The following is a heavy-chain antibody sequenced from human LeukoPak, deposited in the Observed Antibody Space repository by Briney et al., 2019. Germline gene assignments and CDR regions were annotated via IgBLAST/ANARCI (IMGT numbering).Heavy chain of an antibody. CDR3: AREGSGESWPTLDI. J-gene: IGHJ3*02. CDR2: MKHDGSEI. CDR1: GFTFSSYA. D-gene: IGHD3-10*01. Sequence: AGGSLRLSCAASGFTFSSYAMSWVRQVPGKGLEGVANMKHDGSEIYYGGSVKGRFTISRDNAKNSLYLQMNSLRVEDTAVYYCAREGSGESWPTLDIWGQGTTVTVSS. V-gene: IGHV3-7*01.